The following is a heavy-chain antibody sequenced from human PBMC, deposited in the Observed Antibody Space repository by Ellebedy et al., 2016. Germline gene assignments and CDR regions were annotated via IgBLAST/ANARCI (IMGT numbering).Heavy chain of an antibody. CDR2: IRKQVNSYTT. CDR1: GFTFSDHY. CDR3: GRTRKDVVGAAED. Sequence: GGSLRLSCAASGFTFSDHYMDWIRQAPGKGLEWIGRIRKQVNSYTTEYAASVKGRFTISRDDSKNSLYLQIDSLKSEDTAIYYCGRTRKDVVGAAEDWGQGTLVSVSS. J-gene: IGHJ4*02. D-gene: IGHD5-24*01. V-gene: IGHV3-72*01.